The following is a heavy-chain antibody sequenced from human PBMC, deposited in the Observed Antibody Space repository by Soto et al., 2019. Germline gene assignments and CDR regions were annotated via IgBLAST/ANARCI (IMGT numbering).Heavy chain of an antibody. D-gene: IGHD5-12*01. J-gene: IGHJ4*02. Sequence: SVKVSCKASGGTFSSYAFSWVRQAPGQGLEWMGGIIRIFGTTTYAQKFQGRVTITADESTSTAYMELSSLRSEDTAVYYCVHRRDGYNSAFFDSWGQGTLVTVSS. CDR2: IIRIFGTT. CDR1: GGTFSSYA. CDR3: VHRRDGYNSAFFDS. V-gene: IGHV1-69*13.